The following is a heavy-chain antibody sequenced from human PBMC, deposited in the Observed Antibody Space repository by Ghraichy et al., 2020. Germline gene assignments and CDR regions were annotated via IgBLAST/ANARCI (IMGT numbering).Heavy chain of an antibody. J-gene: IGHJ4*02. D-gene: IGHD3-3*01. V-gene: IGHV3-33*08. CDR3: ARAELVRRYDFWSGYYPDY. Sequence: LSLTCAASGFTFSSYGMHWVRQAPGKGLEWVAVIWYDGSNKYYADSVKGRFTISRDNSKNTLYLQMNSLRAEDTAVYYCARAELVRRYDFWSGYYPDYWGQGTLVTVSS. CDR1: GFTFSSYG. CDR2: IWYDGSNK.